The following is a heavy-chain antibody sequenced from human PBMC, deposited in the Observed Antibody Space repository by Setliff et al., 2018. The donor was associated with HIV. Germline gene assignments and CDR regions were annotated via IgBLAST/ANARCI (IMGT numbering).Heavy chain of an antibody. CDR1: GDSSGINY. CDR3: TADRASVWYGH. Sequence: SETLSLTCTVSGDSSGINYWAWIRQPPGKGLEWIGPVSYAGTTYYNPSLEGRVSMSFDSSKNQFSLRLRSMAAADAATYYCTADRASVWYGHWGQGTLVTVSS. J-gene: IGHJ5*02. V-gene: IGHV4-59*04. D-gene: IGHD6-19*01. CDR2: VSYAGTT.